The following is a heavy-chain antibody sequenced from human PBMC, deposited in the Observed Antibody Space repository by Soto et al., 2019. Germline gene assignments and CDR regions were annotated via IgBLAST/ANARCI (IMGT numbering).Heavy chain of an antibody. V-gene: IGHV4-61*01. CDR3: ARDRGYSYGHRAFDI. CDR1: GDSVTSVSDY. D-gene: IGHD5-18*01. CDR2: IYYSGSA. Sequence: SETLSLTCTVSGDSVTSVSDYWSWIRQPPGKGLEWIGYIYYSGSADYNPSLGSRVTISVDTSKNQFSLKLSSVTAADTAVYYCARDRGYSYGHRAFDIWGQGTMVTVSS. J-gene: IGHJ3*02.